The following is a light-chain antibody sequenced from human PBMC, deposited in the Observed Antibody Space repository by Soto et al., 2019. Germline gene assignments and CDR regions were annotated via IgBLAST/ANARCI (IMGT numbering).Light chain of an antibody. J-gene: IGKJ1*01. CDR2: AAS. Sequence: DIQMTQSPSSLSASVGDRVTITCRASQGIRNGLGWYQQKPGKAPRRLIYAASSVQSGVPSRFSGSGFGAEFTPHISHLQPEDFSTYYCLQHNSYPPTFGQGTKVDI. CDR3: LQHNSYPPT. V-gene: IGKV1-17*02. CDR1: QGIRNG.